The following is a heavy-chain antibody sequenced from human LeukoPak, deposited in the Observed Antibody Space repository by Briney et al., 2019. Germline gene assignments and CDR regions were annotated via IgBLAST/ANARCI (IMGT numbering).Heavy chain of an antibody. CDR1: GGSIISSSNY. J-gene: IGHJ5*02. Sequence: SETLSLTCTVSGGSIISSSNYWGWIRQSPGKGLEWIGSIYYNGNTFYSPSLKSRVSISVDTSKKQFSLKLSSVTAADTAVYYCARHVTNYPLIIIKRFGWFDPWGQETLVTVSS. D-gene: IGHD3-9*01. V-gene: IGHV4-39*01. CDR3: ARHVTNYPLIIIKRFGWFDP. CDR2: IYYNGNT.